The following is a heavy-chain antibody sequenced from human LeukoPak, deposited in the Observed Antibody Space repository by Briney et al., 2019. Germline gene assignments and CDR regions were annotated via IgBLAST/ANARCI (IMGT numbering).Heavy chain of an antibody. CDR3: AKAYARSWYAAFDI. D-gene: IGHD6-13*01. Sequence: GGSLRLSCAAPGFAFTDYAISWVRQAPGKGLEWVSAITDSGGATYYADSVKGRFTISRDNSKNTVYLQMNSLRGDDTAIYYCAKAYARSWYAAFDIWGQGTMVTISS. CDR1: GFAFTDYA. J-gene: IGHJ3*02. V-gene: IGHV3-23*01. CDR2: ITDSGGAT.